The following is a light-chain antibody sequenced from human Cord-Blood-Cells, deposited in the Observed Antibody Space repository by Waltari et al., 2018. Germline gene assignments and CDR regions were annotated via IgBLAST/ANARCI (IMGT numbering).Light chain of an antibody. CDR1: QSVSSSY. Sequence: EIVLTQSPGTLSLSPGERATLSCRASQSVSSSYLAWYPQKPGQAPRLLIYRASSRATGIPDRFSGSGSGTDFTLTISRLEPEDFAVYYCQQYGSPRGYTFGQGTKLEIK. J-gene: IGKJ2*01. CDR3: QQYGSPRGYT. CDR2: RAS. V-gene: IGKV3-20*01.